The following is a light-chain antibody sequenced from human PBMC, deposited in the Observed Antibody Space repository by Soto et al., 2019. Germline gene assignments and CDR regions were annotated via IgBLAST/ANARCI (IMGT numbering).Light chain of an antibody. CDR3: QHYASLPLT. CDR2: DAS. V-gene: IGKV1-5*01. CDR1: QSIGSW. J-gene: IGKJ4*01. Sequence: DIHMTQSPYPLSASVGDRVTITCRASQSIGSWLAWLQQKPGKAPNLLISDASSLKSGVPSRFSGSGSGTEFTLTISSLQPDDFANYYCQHYASLPLTFGGGTKV.